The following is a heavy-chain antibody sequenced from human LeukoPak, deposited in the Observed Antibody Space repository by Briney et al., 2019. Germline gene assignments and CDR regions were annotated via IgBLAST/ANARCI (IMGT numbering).Heavy chain of an antibody. CDR1: GITVSSNY. V-gene: IGHV3-53*01. Sequence: GGSLRLSCAASGITVSSNYMSWVRQPPGKGLEWVSIIYSGGTTYYADSVQGRFTISRDNSKNTVYLQMNSLRVEDTAVYYCARDPRTTGKSNYGMDVWGQGTTVTVSS. J-gene: IGHJ6*02. CDR2: IYSGGTT. D-gene: IGHD4-17*01. CDR3: ARDPRTTGKSNYGMDV.